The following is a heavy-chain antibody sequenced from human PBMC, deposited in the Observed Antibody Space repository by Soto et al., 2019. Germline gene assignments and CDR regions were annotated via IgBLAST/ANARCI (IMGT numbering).Heavy chain of an antibody. D-gene: IGHD3-22*01. V-gene: IGHV3-30-3*01. J-gene: IGHJ4*02. CDR3: AGAPLWYYDSSGYYPY. Sequence: PWGSLRLSCAASGFTFSSYAMHWVRQAPGKGLEWVAVISYDGSNKYYADSVKGRFTISRDNSKNTLYLQMNSLRAEDTAVYYCAGAPLWYYDSSGYYPYWGQGTLVTVSS. CDR2: ISYDGSNK. CDR1: GFTFSSYA.